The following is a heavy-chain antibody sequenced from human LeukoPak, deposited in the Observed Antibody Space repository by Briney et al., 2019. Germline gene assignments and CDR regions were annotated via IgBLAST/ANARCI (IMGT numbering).Heavy chain of an antibody. Sequence: GASVKVSCKASGGTFSSYAISWVRQAPGQGLEWMGRIIPILGIANYAQKFQGRVTITADKSTSTAYMELSSLRSEDTAVYYCARDSPHALTHYYGSSGYLTAEYFQHWGQGTLVTVSS. CDR3: ARDSPHALTHYYGSSGYLTAEYFQH. CDR2: IIPILGIA. CDR1: GGTFSSYA. J-gene: IGHJ1*01. V-gene: IGHV1-69*04. D-gene: IGHD3-22*01.